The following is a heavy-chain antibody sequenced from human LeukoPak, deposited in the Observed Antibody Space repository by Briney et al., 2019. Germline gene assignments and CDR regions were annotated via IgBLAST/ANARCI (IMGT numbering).Heavy chain of an antibody. CDR2: IYTSGST. CDR1: GGSISSGSYY. V-gene: IGHV4-61*02. D-gene: IGHD3-9*01. J-gene: IGHJ4*02. CDR3: ATVVRDDILTGYYIDY. Sequence: PSETLSLTCTVSGGSISSGSYYWSWIRQPAGKGLEWIGRIYTSGSTNYNPSLKSRVTISVDTSKNQFSLKLISVTAADTAVYYCATVVRDDILTGYYIDYWGQGTLVTVSS.